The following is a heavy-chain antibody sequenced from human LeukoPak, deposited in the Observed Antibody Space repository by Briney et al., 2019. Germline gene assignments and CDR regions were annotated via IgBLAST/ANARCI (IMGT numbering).Heavy chain of an antibody. CDR2: INSDGSST. CDR1: GFTFSSYW. Sequence: GGSLRLSCAASGFTFSSYWMHWVRHAPGKGLIWVSRINSDGSSTSYADSVKGRFTISRDNAKNTLYLQMNSLRAEDTAVYYCALPLTDTAMVDYWGQGTLVTVSS. CDR3: ALPLTDTAMVDY. V-gene: IGHV3-74*01. J-gene: IGHJ4*02. D-gene: IGHD5-18*01.